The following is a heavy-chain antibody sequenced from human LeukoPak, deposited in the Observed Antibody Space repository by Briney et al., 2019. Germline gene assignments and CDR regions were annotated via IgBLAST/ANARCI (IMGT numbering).Heavy chain of an antibody. CDR1: GFTFRSYA. CDR2: ILYDERDK. CDR3: AKDLSNSLILEE. J-gene: IGHJ4*02. D-gene: IGHD3-3*01. Sequence: PGGSLRLSCEASGFTFRSYAMHWVRQAPGKGLEWVAMILYDERDKYYGGSVNGRFTISRDNSKNTLYLQMNSLRPADTAVYYCAKDLSNSLILEEWGQGTLVTVSS. V-gene: IGHV3-30*02.